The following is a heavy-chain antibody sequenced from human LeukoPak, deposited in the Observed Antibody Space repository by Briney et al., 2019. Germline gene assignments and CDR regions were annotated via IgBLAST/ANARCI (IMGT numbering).Heavy chain of an antibody. Sequence: GESLKISCQGSGYSFTSYWIGGARQIPGKGLEWMGIIYPGDSDTRYSPSFQGQVTISADKSISTAYLQWSSLKASDTAMYYCARRGWGGYDTNWFDPWGQGTLVTVSS. CDR2: IYPGDSDT. CDR1: GYSFTSYW. V-gene: IGHV5-51*01. CDR3: ARRGWGGYDTNWFDP. D-gene: IGHD5-12*01. J-gene: IGHJ5*02.